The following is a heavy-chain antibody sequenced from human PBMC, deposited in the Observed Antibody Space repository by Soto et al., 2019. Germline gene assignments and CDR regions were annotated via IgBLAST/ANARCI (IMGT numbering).Heavy chain of an antibody. Sequence: QVQLQESGPGLVKPSETLSLSCAVSGVSITSTDWCSWGRQPPGKGLQWIGEVSLGGGANYNPSLKSQFTISVDISKNQFSLTLNSVTAADTAVYFCAGSTADTTLKAASFWGQGTLVTVSS. V-gene: IGHV4-4*02. D-gene: IGHD4-4*01. CDR3: AGSTADTTLKAASF. J-gene: IGHJ4*02. CDR1: GVSITSTDW. CDR2: VSLGGGA.